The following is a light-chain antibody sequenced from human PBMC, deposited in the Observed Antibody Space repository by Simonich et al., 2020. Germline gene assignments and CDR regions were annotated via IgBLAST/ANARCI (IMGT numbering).Light chain of an antibody. CDR2: DVS. Sequence: QSALTQPASVSGSPGQSITISCTGTSSDVGGYNYVSWYQQHPGKAPKLMIYDVSKRPSGVSNRFSGSKCGNTASLTISGLHAEDEADYYCCSYAGSYTWVFGGGTKLTVL. CDR3: CSYAGSYTWV. CDR1: SSDVGGYNY. V-gene: IGLV2-14*01. J-gene: IGLJ3*02.